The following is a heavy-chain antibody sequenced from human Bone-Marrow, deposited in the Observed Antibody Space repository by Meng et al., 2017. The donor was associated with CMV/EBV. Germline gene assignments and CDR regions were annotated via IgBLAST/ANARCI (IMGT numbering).Heavy chain of an antibody. CDR2: IYYSGST. V-gene: IGHV4-61*01. CDR3: ARVGIVVVPAAIRGYAIDI. J-gene: IGHJ3*02. D-gene: IGHD2-2*02. Sequence: SETLSLTCTVSGGSVSSGSYYWSWIRQPPGKGLEWIGYIYYSGSTNYNPSLKSRVTISVDTSKNQFSLKLSSVTAADTAVYYCARVGIVVVPAAIRGYAIDIWGQGTMVTVSS. CDR1: GGSVSSGSYY.